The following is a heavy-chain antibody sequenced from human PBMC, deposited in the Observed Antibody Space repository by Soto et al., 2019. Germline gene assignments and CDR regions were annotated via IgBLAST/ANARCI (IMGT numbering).Heavy chain of an antibody. J-gene: IGHJ4*02. CDR3: ALGESSDTGDAL. CDR2: IIPIVGTT. D-gene: IGHD1-26*01. CDR1: GGALNTYA. Sequence: SVKVSCKASGGALNTYAISWVRQAPGQGLEWVGGIIPIVGTTDYAQKFQGRVTITADESTSTTSMEVTSLRSEDTAVYFCALGESSDTGDALWGQGTLVTVSS. V-gene: IGHV1-69*13.